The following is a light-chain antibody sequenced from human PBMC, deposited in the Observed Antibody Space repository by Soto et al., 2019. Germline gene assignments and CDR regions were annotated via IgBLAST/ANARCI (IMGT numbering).Light chain of an antibody. Sequence: EIVLTQSPGTLSLSPGERATLSCRASQSVSSSYLAWYQQKPGQAPRLLIYGASSRATGSPDKFSGSGSGTDFTLTISRLEPEDFAVYYWQRYGSSPGYAFGQGTKLEIK. CDR1: QSVSSSY. CDR3: QRYGSSPGYA. CDR2: GAS. J-gene: IGKJ2*01. V-gene: IGKV3-20*01.